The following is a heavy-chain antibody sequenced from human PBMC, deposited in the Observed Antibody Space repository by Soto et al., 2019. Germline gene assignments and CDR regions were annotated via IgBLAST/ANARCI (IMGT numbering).Heavy chain of an antibody. D-gene: IGHD6-25*01. CDR2: ISGSGGST. CDR3: AKDAQSSERYYYYGMDV. CDR1: GFTFSSYA. V-gene: IGHV3-23*01. J-gene: IGHJ6*02. Sequence: GGSLRLSCAASGFTFSSYAMSWVRQAPGKGLEWVSAISGSGGSTYYADSVRGRFTISRDNSKNTLYLQMNSLRAEDTAVYYCAKDAQSSERYYYYGMDVWGQVPKVTVSS.